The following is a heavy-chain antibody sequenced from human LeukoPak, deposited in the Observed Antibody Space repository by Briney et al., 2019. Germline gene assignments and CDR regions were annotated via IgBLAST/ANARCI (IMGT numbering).Heavy chain of an antibody. D-gene: IGHD3-22*01. Sequence: GGSLRLSCAASGFTFSNSAMSWVRQAPGKGLEWVSGINGGGGGTYYADSVKGRCTISRDNSKNTLYLQMNSLRAEDTAVYYCAKGRRSSGYYFDYWGQGTLVTVSS. V-gene: IGHV3-23*01. J-gene: IGHJ4*02. CDR3: AKGRRSSGYYFDY. CDR2: INGGGGGT. CDR1: GFTFSNSA.